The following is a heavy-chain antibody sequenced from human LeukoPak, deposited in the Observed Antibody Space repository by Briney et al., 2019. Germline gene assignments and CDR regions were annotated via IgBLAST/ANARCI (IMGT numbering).Heavy chain of an antibody. D-gene: IGHD3-22*01. J-gene: IGHJ4*02. CDR1: GFTFSSYA. V-gene: IGHV3-30-3*01. Sequence: PGGSLRLSCAASGFTFSSYAMHWVRQAPGKGLEWVAVISYDGSNKYYVDSVKGRFTISRDNSKNTLYLQMNSLRAEDTAVYYRARADSSGESIDYWGQGTLVTVSS. CDR2: ISYDGSNK. CDR3: ARADSSGESIDY.